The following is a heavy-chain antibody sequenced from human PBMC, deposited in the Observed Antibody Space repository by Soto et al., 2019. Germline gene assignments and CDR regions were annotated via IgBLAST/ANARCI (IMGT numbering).Heavy chain of an antibody. CDR1: GASITQYY. J-gene: IGHJ4*02. D-gene: IGHD1-26*01. CDR2: VSSTGST. Sequence: SETLSLTCTVSGASITQYYWNWIRQSPGKGLEWIVSVSSTGSTVYNPSLTSRVTVSLDTSKNQFSLKLNSVTAADTAVYYCARRYGSAIDYWGQGTLVTVSS. V-gene: IGHV4-4*08. CDR3: ARRYGSAIDY.